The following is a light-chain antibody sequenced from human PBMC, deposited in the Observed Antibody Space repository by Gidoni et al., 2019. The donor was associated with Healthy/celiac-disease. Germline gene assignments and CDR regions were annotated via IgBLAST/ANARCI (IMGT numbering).Light chain of an antibody. Sequence: DIVLTQSPATLSLSPRERATLSCRASQSVSSSLAWYQQKPGQAPRLLIYDASNRATGIPARCSGSGSGTDFTLTISSLEPEDFAVYYCQQRSNWTLTFGGGTKVEIK. J-gene: IGKJ4*01. V-gene: IGKV3-11*01. CDR2: DAS. CDR3: QQRSNWTLT. CDR1: QSVSSS.